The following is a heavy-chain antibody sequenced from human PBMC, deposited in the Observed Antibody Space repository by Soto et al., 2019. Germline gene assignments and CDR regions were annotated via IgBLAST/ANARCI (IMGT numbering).Heavy chain of an antibody. CDR2: ISSSSSYI. CDR3: ASYFWSGSGVDY. J-gene: IGHJ4*02. D-gene: IGHD3-3*01. V-gene: IGHV3-21*01. Sequence: EVQLVESGGGLVKPGGSLRLSCAASGFTFSSYSMNWVRQAPGKGLEWVSSISSSSSYIYYADSVKGRFTISRDNAKNSLYLQMNSLRAEDTAVYYCASYFWSGSGVDYWGQGTLVTVSS. CDR1: GFTFSSYS.